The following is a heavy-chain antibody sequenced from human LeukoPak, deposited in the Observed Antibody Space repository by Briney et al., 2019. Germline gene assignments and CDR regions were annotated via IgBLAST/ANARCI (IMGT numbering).Heavy chain of an antibody. D-gene: IGHD6-13*01. CDR3: ARLAAARDY. Sequence: GGSLRLSCAASGFTFSAYYMSWIRQAPGKGLEWVSYISSSSSYTNYADSVKGRFTISRDNAKNSLYLQMNSLRAEDTAVYYCARLAAARDYWGQGTLVTVSS. V-gene: IGHV3-11*06. J-gene: IGHJ4*02. CDR1: GFTFSAYY. CDR2: ISSSSSYT.